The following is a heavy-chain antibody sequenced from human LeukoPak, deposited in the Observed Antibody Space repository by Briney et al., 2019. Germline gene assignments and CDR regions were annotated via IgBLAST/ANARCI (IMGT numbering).Heavy chain of an antibody. D-gene: IGHD3-22*01. CDR1: GYTFTGYY. V-gene: IGHV3-21*01. CDR3: ARDIIHYDTPGGNWFDP. CDR2: ISGSGGST. Sequence: GASVKVSCKASGYTFTGYYMHWVRQAPGKGLEWVSAISGSGGSTYYADSVKGRFTISRDNAKNSLYLQMNSLRAEDTAVYYCARDIIHYDTPGGNWFDPWGQGTLVTVSS. J-gene: IGHJ5*02.